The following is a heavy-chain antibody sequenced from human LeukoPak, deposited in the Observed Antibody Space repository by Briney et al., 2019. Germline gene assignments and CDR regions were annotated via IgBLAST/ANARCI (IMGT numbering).Heavy chain of an antibody. D-gene: IGHD6-6*01. J-gene: IGHJ6*03. V-gene: IGHV1-69*06. CDR1: GYTFTGYY. CDR2: IIPIFGTA. Sequence: ASVKVSCKASGYTFTGYYMHWVRQAPGQGLEWMGGIIPIFGTANYAQKFQGRVTITADKSTSTAYMELSSLRSEDTAVYYCARRKRSSDYYYYMDVWGKGTTVTVSS. CDR3: ARRKRSSDYYYYMDV.